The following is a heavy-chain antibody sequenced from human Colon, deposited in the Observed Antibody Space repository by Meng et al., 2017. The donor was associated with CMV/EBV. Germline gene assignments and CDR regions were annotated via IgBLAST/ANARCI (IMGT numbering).Heavy chain of an antibody. CDR3: ARDYYYGSGLDY. V-gene: IGHV7-4-1*02. CDR2: INTNPGSP. Sequence: QVQLVQSGSELTKPGASVKVSCEVSGYNFANYAINWVRQAPGQGLEWMGWINTNPGSPTYAQGFTGRFVFPLDPSVNTAYLQISSLKAEDTAVYFCARDYYYGSGLDYWGQGTLVTVSS. CDR1: GYNFANYA. J-gene: IGHJ4*02. D-gene: IGHD3-10*01.